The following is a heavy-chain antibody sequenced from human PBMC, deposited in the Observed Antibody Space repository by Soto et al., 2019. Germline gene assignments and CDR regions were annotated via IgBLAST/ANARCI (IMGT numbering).Heavy chain of an antibody. CDR2: IYPGDSDT. Sequence: GKSLKISCKGSGYSFTSYWIGWVRQMPGKGLEWMGIIYPGDSDTRYSPSFQGQVTISADKSISTAYLQWSSLKASDTAMYYCASGPGLGQTPASRYYYDSSGPGAFDIWGQGTMVTVSS. CDR3: ASGPGLGQTPASRYYYDSSGPGAFDI. J-gene: IGHJ3*02. CDR1: GYSFTSYW. D-gene: IGHD3-22*01. V-gene: IGHV5-51*03.